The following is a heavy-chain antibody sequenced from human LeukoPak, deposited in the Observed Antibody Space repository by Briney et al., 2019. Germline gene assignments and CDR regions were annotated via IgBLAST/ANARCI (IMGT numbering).Heavy chain of an antibody. CDR1: GDSVSNNSAA. V-gene: IGHV6-1*01. Sequence: SQTLSLTCAISGDSVSNNSAAWNWIRQSPSRGLEWLGRIYYRSKWYNDYAVSVKSRITIDPDTSKNQFSLQLNSVTPEDTAVYYCARASVTAAGITTFDYWGQGTLVIVSS. CDR2: IYYRSKWYN. CDR3: ARASVTAAGITTFDY. J-gene: IGHJ4*02. D-gene: IGHD6-13*01.